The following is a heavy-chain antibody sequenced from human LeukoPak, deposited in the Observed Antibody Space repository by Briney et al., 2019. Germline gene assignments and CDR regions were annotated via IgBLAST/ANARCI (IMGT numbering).Heavy chain of an antibody. J-gene: IGHJ4*02. CDR2: IKQDGSDR. CDR1: GFTVNSNY. D-gene: IGHD6-19*01. CDR3: VRNLAVAGTCFDS. V-gene: IGHV3-7*03. Sequence: PGGSLRLSCAASGFTVNSNYMNWVRQVPGTGLEWVANIKQDGSDRNYVTSVRGRFTISRDNAESSLYLQMNSLRAEDTAVYYCVRNLAVAGTCFDSWGQGTLVTVSS.